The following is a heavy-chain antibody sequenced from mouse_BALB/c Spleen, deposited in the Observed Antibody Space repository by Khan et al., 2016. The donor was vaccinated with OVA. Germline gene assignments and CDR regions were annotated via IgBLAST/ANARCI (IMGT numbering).Heavy chain of an antibody. CDR2: IYYSGTN. D-gene: IGHD1-1*01. CDR3: ARDYGSLYWYFDV. CDR1: GISITTGNYR. J-gene: IGHJ1*01. Sequence: EVQLQESGPGLVKPSQTVSLTCTVTGISITTGNYRWGWIRQFPGNKLEWIGYIYYSGTNTYNPSLTSRTTITRDTSKNQFFLEMNSLTAEDTATYYCARDYGSLYWYFDVWGAGTTVTVSS. V-gene: IGHV3-5*02.